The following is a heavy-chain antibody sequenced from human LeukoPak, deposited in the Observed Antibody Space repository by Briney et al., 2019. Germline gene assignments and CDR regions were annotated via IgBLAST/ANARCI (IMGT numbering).Heavy chain of an antibody. V-gene: IGHV4-4*07. D-gene: IGHD6-13*01. CDR1: GGSISSYC. CDR2: IYTSGST. CDR3: ARGVGAAGTGGTFDY. J-gene: IGHJ4*02. Sequence: PSETLSLTCTVSGGSISSYCWSWIRQPAGKGLEWIGRIYTSGSTNYNPSLKSRVTMSVDTSKDQFSLKLSSVTAADTAVYYCARGVGAAGTGGTFDYWGQGTLVTVSS.